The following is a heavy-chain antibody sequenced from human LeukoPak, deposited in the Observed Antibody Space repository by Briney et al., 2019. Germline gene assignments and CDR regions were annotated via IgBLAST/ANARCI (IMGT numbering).Heavy chain of an antibody. CDR2: ISSSSSYI. CDR3: TTDLYFDWLLSDRTYDY. D-gene: IGHD3-9*01. V-gene: IGHV3-21*03. CDR1: GFTFSSYG. J-gene: IGHJ4*02. Sequence: GGSLRLSCAASGFTFSSYGMNWVRQAPGKGLEWVSSISSSSSYIYYTDSVKGRFTISRDNAKNSLYLQMNSLKTEDTAVYYCTTDLYFDWLLSDRTYDYWGQGTLVTVSS.